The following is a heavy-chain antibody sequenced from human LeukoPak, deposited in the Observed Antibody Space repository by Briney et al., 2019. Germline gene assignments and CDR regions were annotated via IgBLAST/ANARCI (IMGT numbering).Heavy chain of an antibody. CDR1: GGSISSHY. CDR2: IYYSGST. CDR3: ARDKAHYGDDLYYYYYMDV. Sequence: TSETLSLTCTVSGGSISSHYWSWIRQPPGKGLEWIGYIYYSGSTNYNPSLKSRVTISVDTSKNQFSLKLSSVTAADTAVYYCARDKAHYGDDLYYYYYMDVWGKGTTVTVSS. D-gene: IGHD4-17*01. J-gene: IGHJ6*03. V-gene: IGHV4-59*11.